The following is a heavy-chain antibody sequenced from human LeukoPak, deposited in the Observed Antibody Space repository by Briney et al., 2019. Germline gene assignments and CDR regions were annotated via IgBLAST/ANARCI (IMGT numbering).Heavy chain of an antibody. CDR1: GFTFSSYG. J-gene: IGHJ4*02. Sequence: GGSLRLSCAASGFTFSSYGMHWVRQAPGKGLEWVAVIWYDGSNKYYADSVKGRFTISRDNSKNTLYLQMNSLRAEDTAVYYCANTYYYDSSGYQEGFDYWGQGTLVTVSS. CDR2: IWYDGSNK. V-gene: IGHV3-33*06. CDR3: ANTYYYDSSGYQEGFDY. D-gene: IGHD3-22*01.